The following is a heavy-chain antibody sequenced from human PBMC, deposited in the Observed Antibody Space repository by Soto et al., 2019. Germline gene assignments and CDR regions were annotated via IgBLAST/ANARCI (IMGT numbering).Heavy chain of an antibody. D-gene: IGHD6-25*01. CDR3: ARDPVDLFGYMDV. Sequence: QEELVQSGAEVKKPGSSVNVSCKASGGTFASYSITWVRQAPGQRLEWMGEIIPLLKTVNYAQKFQGRVTITGDRSTSTVSMALSRLRSDDTAVYYCARDPVDLFGYMDVWGHGTPVTVS. CDR1: GGTFASYS. CDR2: IIPLLKTV. J-gene: IGHJ6*02. V-gene: IGHV1-69*06.